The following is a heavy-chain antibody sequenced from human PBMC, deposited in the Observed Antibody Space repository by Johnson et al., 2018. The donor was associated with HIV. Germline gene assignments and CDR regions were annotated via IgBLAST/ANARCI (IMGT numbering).Heavy chain of an antibody. D-gene: IGHD1-26*01. CDR1: GFTFSSYG. J-gene: IGHJ3*02. Sequence: VQLVESGGGVVQPGRSLRLSCAASGFTFSSYGMHWVRQAPGKGLEWVAVISYDGSNKYYADSVKGRFTISRDNSKNTLYLQMNSLRAEDTAVYYCARDPVGIVGATEARGAFDIWGQGTMVTVSS. CDR3: ARDPVGIVGATEARGAFDI. V-gene: IGHV3-30*03. CDR2: ISYDGSNK.